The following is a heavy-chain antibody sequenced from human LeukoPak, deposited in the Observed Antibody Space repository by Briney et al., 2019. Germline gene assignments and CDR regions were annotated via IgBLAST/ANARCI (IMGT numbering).Heavy chain of an antibody. D-gene: IGHD5-12*01. CDR1: GGSFSDYS. CDR3: ATRLPTDY. V-gene: IGHV4-34*01. Sequence: SETLSLTCAVYGGSFSDYSWSWIRQPPGKGLEWIGEIDHSGSTNYNPSLKSRVTISVDTSKNQFSLKLSSVTAADTAAYYCATRLPTDYWGQGTLVTVSS. J-gene: IGHJ4*02. CDR2: IDHSGST.